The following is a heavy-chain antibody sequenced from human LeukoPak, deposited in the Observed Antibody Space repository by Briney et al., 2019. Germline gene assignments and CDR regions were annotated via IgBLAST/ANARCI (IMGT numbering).Heavy chain of an antibody. D-gene: IGHD3-22*01. V-gene: IGHV3-30*02. CDR3: AKDPTDFDSSGQTYFDY. CDR2: IRYDGSNK. J-gene: IGHJ4*02. CDR1: GFTFSSYG. Sequence: GGSLRLSCAASGFTFSSYGMHWVRQAPGKGLEWVAFIRYDGSNKYYADSVKGRFTISRDNSKNTLYLHVNSLRAEDTAVYYCAKDPTDFDSSGQTYFDYWGQGSLVTVSS.